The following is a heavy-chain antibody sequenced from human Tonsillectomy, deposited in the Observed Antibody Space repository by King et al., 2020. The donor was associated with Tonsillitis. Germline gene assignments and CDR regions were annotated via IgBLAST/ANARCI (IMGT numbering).Heavy chain of an antibody. V-gene: IGHV1-46*01. CDR1: GYTFSSYY. CDR3: ARDADYDILTGNFGY. D-gene: IGHD3-9*01. CDR2: INPSGGST. Sequence: VQLVESGAEVKKPGASVKVSCKASGYTFSSYYMYWVRQAPGQGLEWMGIINPSGGSTSYAQKFQGRVTMTRDTSTSTVYMELSSLRSEDTAVYYCARDADYDILTGNFGYWGQGTLVTVSS. J-gene: IGHJ4*02.